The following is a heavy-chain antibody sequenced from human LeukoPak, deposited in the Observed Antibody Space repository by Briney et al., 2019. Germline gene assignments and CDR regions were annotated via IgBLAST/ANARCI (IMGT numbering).Heavy chain of an antibody. D-gene: IGHD2-21*01. CDR3: ATPHDVKTAAYDL. Sequence: PSETLSLTCTVSGGSISSYCWSWVRQSPGKGLEWIGYIFTSGRTDYNPSLKSRVTMSVDTSKNQLSMELRFLTAADTAVDYCATPHDVKTAAYDLWGQGTLVTVSS. CDR2: IFTSGRT. CDR1: GGSISSYC. V-gene: IGHV4-4*09. J-gene: IGHJ5*02.